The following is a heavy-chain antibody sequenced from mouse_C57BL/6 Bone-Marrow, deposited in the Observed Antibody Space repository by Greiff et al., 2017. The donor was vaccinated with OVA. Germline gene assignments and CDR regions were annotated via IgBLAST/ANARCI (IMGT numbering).Heavy chain of an antibody. CDR1: GYAFSSYW. CDR2: IYPGDGDT. V-gene: IGHV1-80*01. CDR3: ARPPYYYGSSYWYFDV. Sequence: VQLQQSGAELVKPGASVKISCKASGYAFSSYWMNWVKQRPGKGLEWIGQIYPGDGDTNYNGKFKGKATLTADKSSSTAYMQLSSLTSEDSAVYFCARPPYYYGSSYWYFDVWGTGTTVTVSS. D-gene: IGHD1-1*01. J-gene: IGHJ1*03.